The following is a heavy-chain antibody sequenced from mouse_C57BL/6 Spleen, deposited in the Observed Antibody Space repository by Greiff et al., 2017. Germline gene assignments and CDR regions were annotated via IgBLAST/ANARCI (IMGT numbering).Heavy chain of an antibody. V-gene: IGHV1-69*01. D-gene: IGHD3-2*02. CDR2: IDPSDSYT. J-gene: IGHJ3*01. CDR3: ARGQTAQAPAWFAY. Sequence: VQLQQPGAELVMPGASVKLSCKASGYTFTSYWMHWVKQRPGQGLEWIGEIDPSDSYTNYNQKFKGKSTLTVGKSSSTAYMQLSSLTSGDAAVYYCARGQTAQAPAWFAYWGQGTLVTVSA. CDR1: GYTFTSYW.